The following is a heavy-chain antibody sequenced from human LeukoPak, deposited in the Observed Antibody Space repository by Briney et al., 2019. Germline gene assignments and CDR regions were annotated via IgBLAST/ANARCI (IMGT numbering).Heavy chain of an antibody. V-gene: IGHV3-7*01. CDR2: ITQDGSEK. CDR3: ARVPDYYDSSGYYYVDYYYMDV. J-gene: IGHJ6*03. Sequence: GGSLRLSCAASGFTFSSYWMSWVRQAPGKGLEWVANITQDGSEKYYVDSVKGRFTISRDNAKNSLYLQMNSLRAEDTAVYYCARVPDYYDSSGYYYVDYYYMDVCGKGTTVTVSS. CDR1: GFTFSSYW. D-gene: IGHD3-22*01.